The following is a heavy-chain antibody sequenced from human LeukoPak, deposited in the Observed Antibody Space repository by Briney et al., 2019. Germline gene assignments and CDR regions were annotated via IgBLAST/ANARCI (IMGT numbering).Heavy chain of an antibody. CDR2: ISGSGGSI. Sequence: GGSLRLSCTASGFTFSDYAMSWVRQAPGKGLEWVSGISGSGGSIRYADSVKGRFIISRDNSKNTLYLQMNSLRAEDTAVYYCAKGGDGYNYYFDYWGQETLVTGSS. J-gene: IGHJ4*02. D-gene: IGHD5-12*01. V-gene: IGHV3-23*01. CDR1: GFTFSDYA. CDR3: AKGGDGYNYYFDY.